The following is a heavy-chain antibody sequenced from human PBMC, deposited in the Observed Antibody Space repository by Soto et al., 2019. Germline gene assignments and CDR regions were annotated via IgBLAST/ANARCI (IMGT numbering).Heavy chain of an antibody. CDR2: INHSGST. J-gene: IGHJ2*01. Sequence: PSETLSLTCAVYGGSFSGYYWSWIRQPPGKGLEWIGEINHSGSTNYNPSLKSRVTISVDTSKNQFSLKLSSVTAADTAVYYCARVRTPVVTRGWYFALAGRSTMVT. CDR3: ARVRTPVVTRGWYFAL. V-gene: IGHV4-34*01. CDR1: GGSFSGYY. D-gene: IGHD2-21*02.